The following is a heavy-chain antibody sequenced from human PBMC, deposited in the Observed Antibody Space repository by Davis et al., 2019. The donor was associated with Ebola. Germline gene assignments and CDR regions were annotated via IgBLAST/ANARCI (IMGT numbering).Heavy chain of an antibody. J-gene: IGHJ4*02. V-gene: IGHV5-51*01. D-gene: IGHD1-26*01. Sequence: KVSCKGSGYSFTSYWTVWVRQMPGKGLECMGIIFPGDSDTRYSPSFQGQVTISADKSITTAYLQWSSLKASDTAMYYCARLDHSDSLGDYWGQGTLVTVSS. CDR3: ARLDHSDSLGDY. CDR2: IFPGDSDT. CDR1: GYSFTSYW.